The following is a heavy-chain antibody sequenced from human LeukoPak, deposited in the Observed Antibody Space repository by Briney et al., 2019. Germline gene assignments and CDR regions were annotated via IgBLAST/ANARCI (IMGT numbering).Heavy chain of an antibody. J-gene: IGHJ4*02. Sequence: ASVKVSCKASGYSFTGHYMHWVRQAPGQGLEWMGWINPKSGGTNYAQKFQGRVTMTRDTSISTAYMDLSRLRSDDTAVYYCARGSIVGATFDYFDYWGQGTLVTVSS. CDR3: ARGSIVGATFDYFDY. CDR2: INPKSGGT. D-gene: IGHD1-26*01. V-gene: IGHV1-2*02. CDR1: GYSFTGHY.